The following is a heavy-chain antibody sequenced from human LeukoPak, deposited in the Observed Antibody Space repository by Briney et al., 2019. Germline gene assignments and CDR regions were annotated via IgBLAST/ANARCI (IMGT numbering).Heavy chain of an antibody. V-gene: IGHV1-69*13. D-gene: IGHD3-10*01. CDR3: ARVRGSISDYFDY. CDR1: GGTFSSYA. J-gene: IGHJ4*02. CDR2: IIPTFGTA. Sequence: GASVKVSCKASGGTFSSYAISWVRQAPGQGLEWMGGIIPTFGTANYAQKFQGRVTITADESTSTAYMELSSLRSEDTAVYYCARVRGSISDYFDYWGQGTLVTVSS.